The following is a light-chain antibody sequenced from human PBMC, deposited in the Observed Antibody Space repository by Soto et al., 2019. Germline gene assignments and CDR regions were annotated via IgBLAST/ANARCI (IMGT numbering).Light chain of an antibody. CDR2: GAS. J-gene: IGKJ1*01. CDR3: QHYHKWPNT. CDR1: QSISSN. V-gene: IGKV3-15*01. Sequence: EIVMTQSPATLSVSPEERATLSCRASQSISSNLAWYQHKPGQTPRLLMYGASTRATGIPARFSGSGSGTEFTLTISSLQSEDFAVYYCQHYHKWPNTFGQGTKV.